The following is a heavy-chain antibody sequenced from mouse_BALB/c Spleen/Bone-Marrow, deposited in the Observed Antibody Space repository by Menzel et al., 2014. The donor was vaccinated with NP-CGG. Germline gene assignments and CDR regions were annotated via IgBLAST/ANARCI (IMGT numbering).Heavy chain of an antibody. CDR1: YAFTNYL. CDR2: INPGSGGT. Sequence: YAFTNYLIEWVKQRPGQALEWIGVINPGSGGTNYNEKLKGKATLTADKSSRTAYMQLSSMTSDDSAVYFCARRIKVVVPPVFLDEATLADV. CDR3: ARRIKVVVPPVFLDEATLADV. D-gene: IGHD1-1*01. J-gene: IGHJ1*01. V-gene: IGHV1-54*01.